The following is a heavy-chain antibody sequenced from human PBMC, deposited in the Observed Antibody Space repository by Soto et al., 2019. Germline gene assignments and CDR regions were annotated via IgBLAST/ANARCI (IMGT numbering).Heavy chain of an antibody. CDR2: IYHGGTT. Sequence: NPSETLSLTCTVSSYSISSGSYWAWIRQPPGKGPEWIASIYHGGTTFYNPSLKSRITISVDTSNNQFSLKLTSVTAADTAVYYCARVHVMVVAGSTFDYWGHGTLVTVSS. CDR1: SYSISSGSY. V-gene: IGHV4-38-2*02. D-gene: IGHD6-19*01. CDR3: ARVHVMVVAGSTFDY. J-gene: IGHJ4*01.